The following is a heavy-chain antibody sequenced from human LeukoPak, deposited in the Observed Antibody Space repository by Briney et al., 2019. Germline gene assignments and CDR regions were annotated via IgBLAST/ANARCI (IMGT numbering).Heavy chain of an antibody. CDR2: INHSGST. CDR1: GGSFSGYY. CDR3: ARQLDHYDNIYYSDY. Sequence: PSETLSLTCAVYGGSFSGYYWSWIRQPPGKGLEWIGEINHSGSTNYNPSLKSRVTISVDTSKNQFSLRQTSVTAADTAVYYCARQLDHYDNIYYSDYWGQGTLVTVSS. D-gene: IGHD3-16*01. J-gene: IGHJ4*02. V-gene: IGHV4-34*01.